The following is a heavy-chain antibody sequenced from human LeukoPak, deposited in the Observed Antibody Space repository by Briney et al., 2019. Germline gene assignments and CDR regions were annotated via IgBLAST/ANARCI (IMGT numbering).Heavy chain of an antibody. Sequence: SSETLSLTCTVSGGSISSGSYYWSWIRQPAGKGLAWIGRIYTSGSTNYNPSLKSRVTISVDTSKNQFSLKLSSVTAADTAVYYCARDPDYWGQGTLVTVSS. CDR1: GGSISSGSYY. J-gene: IGHJ4*02. V-gene: IGHV4-61*02. CDR2: IYTSGST. CDR3: ARDPDY.